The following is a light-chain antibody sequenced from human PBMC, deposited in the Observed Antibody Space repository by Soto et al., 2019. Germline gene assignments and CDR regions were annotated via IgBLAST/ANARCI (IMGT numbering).Light chain of an antibody. CDR2: GAS. Sequence: EIVLTQSPGTLSLSPGERATLSCRASQSVSGRLAWYQQRPGQAPRLLISGASSRATGIPARFSGSGSGTEFTLTITSLQSEDFAVYYCQQFHNWPRTFGQGTKVDI. J-gene: IGKJ1*01. CDR3: QQFHNWPRT. CDR1: QSVSGR. V-gene: IGKV3D-15*01.